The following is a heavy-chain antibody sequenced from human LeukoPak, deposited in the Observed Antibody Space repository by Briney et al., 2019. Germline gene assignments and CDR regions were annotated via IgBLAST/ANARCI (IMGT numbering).Heavy chain of an antibody. CDR3: ARLLDNDSSGDPDTFDM. CDR1: GGSMSSQY. V-gene: IGHV4-59*11. D-gene: IGHD3-22*01. J-gene: IGHJ3*02. Sequence: SETLSLTCTVSGGSMSSQYWSWIRQPPGKGLEWIGYIHYSGRTKYNPSLQSRVTISVDTSENNFSLKLTSVTAADTAVYYCARLLDNDSSGDPDTFDMWAKGQWSPCLQ. CDR2: IHYSGRT.